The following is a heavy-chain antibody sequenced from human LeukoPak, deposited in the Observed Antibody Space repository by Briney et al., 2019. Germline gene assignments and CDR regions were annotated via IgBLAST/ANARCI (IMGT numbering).Heavy chain of an antibody. CDR3: ARDCDFLTSYGMDV. J-gene: IGHJ6*04. Sequence: GGSLRLSCAASGFTIRSYYMNWVRQAPGKGLEWVSIIYGGGITYYADSVKGRFTISRDNPKNTLHFQMHGLRAEDTAVYYCARDCDFLTSYGMDVWGKGTTVIVSS. CDR1: GFTIRSYY. V-gene: IGHV3-53*01. CDR2: IYGGGIT. D-gene: IGHD3-9*01.